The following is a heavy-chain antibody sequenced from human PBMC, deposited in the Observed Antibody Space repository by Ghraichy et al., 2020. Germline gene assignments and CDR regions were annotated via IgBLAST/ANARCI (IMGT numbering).Heavy chain of an antibody. Sequence: ASVKVSCKASGYTFTSYDINWVRQATGQGLEWMGWMNPNSGNTGYAQKFQGRVTMTRNTSISTAYMELSSLRSEDTAVYYCAGQKRSIAAPFYYYGMDVWGQGTTVTVSS. D-gene: IGHD6-6*01. CDR1: GYTFTSYD. V-gene: IGHV1-8*01. CDR3: AGQKRSIAAPFYYYGMDV. J-gene: IGHJ6*02. CDR2: MNPNSGNT.